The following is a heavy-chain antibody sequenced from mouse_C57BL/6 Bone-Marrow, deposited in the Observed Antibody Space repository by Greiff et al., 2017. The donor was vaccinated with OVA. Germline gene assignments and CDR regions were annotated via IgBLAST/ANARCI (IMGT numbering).Heavy chain of an antibody. D-gene: IGHD2-2*01. CDR3: ARRGYGYDPFYYYAMDY. Sequence: VQLQQSGPELVKPGASVKISCKASGYAFSSSWMNWVKQRPGKGLEWIGRIYPGDGDTNYNGKFKGKATLTADKSSSTAYMHLSSLTSEDSAVYVCARRGYGYDPFYYYAMDYCGQGTSITVSA. J-gene: IGHJ4*01. V-gene: IGHV1-82*01. CDR2: IYPGDGDT. CDR1: GYAFSSSW.